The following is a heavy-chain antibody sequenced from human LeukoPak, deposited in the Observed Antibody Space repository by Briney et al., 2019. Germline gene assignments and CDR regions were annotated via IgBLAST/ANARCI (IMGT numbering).Heavy chain of an antibody. CDR3: ARGGGRGLVMPFDY. D-gene: IGHD3-9*01. CDR2: IYYSGST. V-gene: IGHV4-39*07. CDR1: GGSISSSSYH. J-gene: IGHJ4*02. Sequence: SETLSLTCTVSGGSISSSSYHWGWIRQPPGKGLEWIGSIYYSGSTYYNPSLKSRVTISVDTSKNQFSLKLSSVTAADTAVYYCARGGGRGLVMPFDYWGQGTLVTVSS.